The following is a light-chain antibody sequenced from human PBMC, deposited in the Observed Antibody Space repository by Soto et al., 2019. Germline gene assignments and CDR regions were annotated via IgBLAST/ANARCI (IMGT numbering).Light chain of an antibody. Sequence: DIQLTQSPSFLSASVGDRVTIACRASQDIKSYLAWYQQKPGKAPKLLIYPASTLQSGVPSRFSGSGSGTDFTLTISSLQPEDFATYYCQQSYSTQITFGQGTRLEIK. CDR1: QDIKSY. CDR3: QQSYSTQIT. J-gene: IGKJ5*01. CDR2: PAS. V-gene: IGKV1-39*01.